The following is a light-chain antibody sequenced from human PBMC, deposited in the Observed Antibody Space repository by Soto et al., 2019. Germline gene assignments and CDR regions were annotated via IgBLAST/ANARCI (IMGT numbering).Light chain of an antibody. V-gene: IGKV1-33*01. CDR1: QDSSIY. CDR3: QQYDNLPLT. CDR2: DGS. Sequence: DVQMTQSPSSLSASVGDRVTITCQASQDSSIYLSWYQQKAGKAPKLLIYDGSTLQTGVPSRFRGSGSGTHFTFTISNLQPEDVATYYCQQYDNLPLTFGPGTKVDI. J-gene: IGKJ3*01.